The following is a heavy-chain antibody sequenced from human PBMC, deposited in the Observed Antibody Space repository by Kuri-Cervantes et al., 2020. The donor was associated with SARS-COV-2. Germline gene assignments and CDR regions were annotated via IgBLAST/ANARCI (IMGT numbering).Heavy chain of an antibody. D-gene: IGHD3-10*01. V-gene: IGHV3-11*06. CDR3: AIGRGVRGVPLGQFDY. J-gene: IGHJ4*02. CDR1: GFTFSDYY. CDR2: ISSSSSSYT. Sequence: GGSLRLSCAASGFTFSDYYMSWIRQAPGKGLEWVSYISSSSSSYTNYADSVKGRFTISRDNAKNSLYLQMNSLRAEDTAVYYCAIGRGVRGVPLGQFDYWGQGTLVTVSS.